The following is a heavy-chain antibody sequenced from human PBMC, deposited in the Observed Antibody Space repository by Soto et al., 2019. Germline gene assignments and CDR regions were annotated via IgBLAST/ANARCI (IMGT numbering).Heavy chain of an antibody. J-gene: IGHJ4*02. CDR1: GISFSEYY. Sequence: GGSLGLSCVASGISFSEYYLSWIRQSPGKKLEWRSYISGSGHDIYYADSVKGRWTISRDNDKKKLYMHMNSLRVEDKAVYYPVSRFFEGDNSALYFEHCGQGRQVTVSS. V-gene: IGHV3-11*01. D-gene: IGHD1-20*01. CDR2: ISGSGHDI. CDR3: VSRFFEGDNSALYFEH.